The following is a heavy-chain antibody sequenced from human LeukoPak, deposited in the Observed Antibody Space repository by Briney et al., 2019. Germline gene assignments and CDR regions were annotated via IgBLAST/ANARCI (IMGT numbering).Heavy chain of an antibody. CDR2: IYTSGST. CDR3: ARSRAYSYYDFWSGSPTLDY. Sequence: SETQSLTRTVSGGSISSGSYYWSWIRQPAGKGLEWIGRIYTSGSTNYNPSLKSRVTISVDTSKNQFSLKLSSVTAADTAVYYCARSRAYSYYDFWSGSPTLDYWGQGTPVTVSS. CDR1: GGSISSGSYY. D-gene: IGHD3-3*01. V-gene: IGHV4-61*02. J-gene: IGHJ4*02.